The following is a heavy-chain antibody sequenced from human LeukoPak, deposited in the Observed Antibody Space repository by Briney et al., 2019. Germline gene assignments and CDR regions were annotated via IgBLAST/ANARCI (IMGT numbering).Heavy chain of an antibody. CDR3: AKNGQSGFSFDP. CDR2: GSDSGGT. CDR1: GGSLNGHY. Sequence: SETLPLTCAVYGGSLNGHYWSWIRQSPGKGLEWIGEGSDSGGTKFNPSLKSRVTISADTSKNQFSLRLRSVTAADTAVYHCAKNGQSGFSFDPWGQGTLVTVSS. V-gene: IGHV4-34*01. J-gene: IGHJ5*02. D-gene: IGHD1-26*01.